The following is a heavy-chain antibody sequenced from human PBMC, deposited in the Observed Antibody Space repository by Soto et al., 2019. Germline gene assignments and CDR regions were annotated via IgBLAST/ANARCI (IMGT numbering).Heavy chain of an antibody. CDR1: GFTFSTYG. CDR2: MSYDGNNK. V-gene: IGHV3-30*18. D-gene: IGHD4-17*01. Sequence: QVQLVESGGGVVQPGRSLRLSCAASGFTFSTYGMHWVRQAPGKGLEWVAVMSYDGNNKYYADSVKGRFTISRDNSKTTLFLPMNSLRAADTAVYYCAKDHLPSTVTTPGYWGQGTLVTVSS. CDR3: AKDHLPSTVTTPGY. J-gene: IGHJ4*02.